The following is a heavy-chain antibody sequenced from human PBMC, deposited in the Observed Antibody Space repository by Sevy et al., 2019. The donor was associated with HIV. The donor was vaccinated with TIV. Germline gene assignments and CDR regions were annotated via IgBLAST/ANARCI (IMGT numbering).Heavy chain of an antibody. CDR3: AREGVDFWSGPVDFDYGMDV. Sequence: GVLRLSCAASGFTFSRYWMHWVRHAPGKGLVWVSRINTHGTNTIYADYVKGRFNISRDNAKNTVYLQMNSLRAEDTGVYYCAREGVDFWSGPVDFDYGMDVWGQGTTVTVSS. CDR2: INTHGTNT. D-gene: IGHD3-3*01. CDR1: GFTFSRYW. V-gene: IGHV3-74*01. J-gene: IGHJ6*02.